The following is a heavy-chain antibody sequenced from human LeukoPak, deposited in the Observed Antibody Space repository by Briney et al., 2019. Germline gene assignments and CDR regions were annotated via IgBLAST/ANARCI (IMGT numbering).Heavy chain of an antibody. Sequence: GASVKVSCKASGGTFSSYAISWVRQAPGQGLEWMGRIIPILGIANYAQKFQGRVTITADKSTSTAYMELSSLRSEDTAVYYCARGEDCGGDCSENFDYWGQGTLVTVSS. CDR3: ARGEDCGGDCSENFDY. V-gene: IGHV1-69*04. CDR1: GGTFSSYA. J-gene: IGHJ4*02. CDR2: IIPILGIA. D-gene: IGHD2-21*02.